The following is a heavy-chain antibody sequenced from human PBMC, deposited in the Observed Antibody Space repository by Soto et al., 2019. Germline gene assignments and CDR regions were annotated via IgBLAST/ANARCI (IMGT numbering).Heavy chain of an antibody. CDR1: GGSISSYY. CDR3: ARMNYYDTSGYPFDY. D-gene: IGHD3-22*01. Sequence: SETLSLTCTVSGGSISSYYWSWIRQPPGKGLEWIGYIYFRGTTNYNPSLKSRVTMSADTSKNQFSLKLNSVTAADTAVYYCARMNYYDTSGYPFDYWGQGTLVTVSS. CDR2: IYFRGTT. J-gene: IGHJ4*02. V-gene: IGHV4-59*01.